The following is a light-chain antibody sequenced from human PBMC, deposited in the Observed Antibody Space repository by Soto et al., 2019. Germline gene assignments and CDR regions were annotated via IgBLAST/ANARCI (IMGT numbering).Light chain of an antibody. Sequence: QSALTQPPSASGSPEQSVTISCTGTSSDVGGYNYVSWYQQHPGKAPKLMIYEVSKRPSGVPDRFSGSKSGNTASLTVSGLQAEDEADYYCSSYAGSNVVFGGGTKLTVL. V-gene: IGLV2-8*01. CDR3: SSYAGSNVV. CDR1: SSDVGGYNY. CDR2: EVS. J-gene: IGLJ2*01.